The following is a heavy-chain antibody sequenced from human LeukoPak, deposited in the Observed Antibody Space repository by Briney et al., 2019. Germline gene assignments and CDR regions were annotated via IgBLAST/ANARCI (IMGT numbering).Heavy chain of an antibody. J-gene: IGHJ3*02. CDR2: ISSEGRST. Sequence: GGSLRLSCSASGFTFSNYAMHWVRRAPGKGLEYVSAISSEGRSTYYADSVKGRFTISRDNSKNTLYLQMSSLRVDDTAVYYCVPDAFDIWGQGTMVTVSS. V-gene: IGHV3-64D*06. CDR3: VPDAFDI. CDR1: GFTFSNYA.